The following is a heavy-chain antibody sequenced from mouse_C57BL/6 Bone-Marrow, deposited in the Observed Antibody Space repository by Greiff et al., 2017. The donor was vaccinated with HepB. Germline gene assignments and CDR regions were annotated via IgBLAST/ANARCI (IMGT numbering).Heavy chain of an antibody. CDR2: IDPEDGDT. Sequence: VQLQQSGAELVRPGASVKLSCTASGFNIKDYYMHWVKQRPEQGLEWIGRIDPEDGDTESAPKFQGKATMTADTSSNTAYLQLSSLTSEDTAVYYCTIRTGTRYFDVWGTGTTVTVAS. CDR3: TIRTGTRYFDV. V-gene: IGHV14-1*01. CDR1: GFNIKDYY. J-gene: IGHJ1*03. D-gene: IGHD4-1*01.